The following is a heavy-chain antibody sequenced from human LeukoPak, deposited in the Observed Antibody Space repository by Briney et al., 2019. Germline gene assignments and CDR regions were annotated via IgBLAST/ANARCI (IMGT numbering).Heavy chain of an antibody. D-gene: IGHD6-6*01. V-gene: IGHV1-8*01. CDR2: MNPNSGNT. Sequence: ASVKVSCKASGYTFTSYDINWVRQATGQGLEWMGWMNPNSGNTGYAQKFQGRVTMTRNTSISTAYMELSSLRSEDTAVYYCARGALGSSSSKEESDYWGQGTLVTVSS. J-gene: IGHJ4*02. CDR1: GYTFTSYD. CDR3: ARGALGSSSSKEESDY.